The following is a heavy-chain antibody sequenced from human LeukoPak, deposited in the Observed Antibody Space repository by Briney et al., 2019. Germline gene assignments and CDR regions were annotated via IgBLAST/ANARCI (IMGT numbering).Heavy chain of an antibody. D-gene: IGHD2-15*01. CDR2: ISGSGVST. J-gene: IGHJ4*02. V-gene: IGHV3-23*01. CDR3: AKDSGTYYFDY. Sequence: GGSLRLSCAVSGFTFSSYAMRWVRQAPGKGLEWVSGISGSGVSTYYADSVKGRFTISRDNSNNTLYLQINSLRAEDTAVYYCAKDSGTYYFDYWGQGTLVTVSS. CDR1: GFTFSSYA.